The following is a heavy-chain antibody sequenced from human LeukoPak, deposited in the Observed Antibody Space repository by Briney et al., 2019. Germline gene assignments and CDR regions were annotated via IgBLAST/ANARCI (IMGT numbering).Heavy chain of an antibody. Sequence: GGSLRLSCAASGFTFSSYAMSWVRQAPGKGLEWVSSISSSSSYIYYADSVKGRFTISRDNAKNSLYLQMNSLGAEDTAVYYCAKDQAIFGVVTTIDYWGQGTLVTVSS. V-gene: IGHV3-21*01. D-gene: IGHD3-3*01. CDR2: ISSSSSYI. J-gene: IGHJ4*02. CDR1: GFTFSSYA. CDR3: AKDQAIFGVVTTIDY.